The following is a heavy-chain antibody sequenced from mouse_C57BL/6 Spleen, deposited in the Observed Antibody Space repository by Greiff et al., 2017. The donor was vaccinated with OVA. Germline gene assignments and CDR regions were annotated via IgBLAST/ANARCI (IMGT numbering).Heavy chain of an antibody. Sequence: QVQLQQPGAELVKPGASVKLSCKASGYTFTSYWIQWVKQRPGQGLEWIGEIDPSDSYTNYNQKFKGKATLTVDTSSSTAYMQLSSLTSEDSAVYYCARPGTGFDYWGQGTTLTVSS. D-gene: IGHD3-3*01. V-gene: IGHV1-50*01. CDR1: GYTFTSYW. CDR3: ARPGTGFDY. CDR2: IDPSDSYT. J-gene: IGHJ2*01.